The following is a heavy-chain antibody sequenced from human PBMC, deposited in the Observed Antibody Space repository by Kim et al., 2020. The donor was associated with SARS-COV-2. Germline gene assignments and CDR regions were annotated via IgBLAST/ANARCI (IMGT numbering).Heavy chain of an antibody. CDR3: ATLGSRNGYYYYGMDV. CDR1: GYTFTSYG. Sequence: ASVKVSCKASGYTFTSYGISWVRQAPGQGLEWMGWISAYNGNTNYAQKLQGRVTMTTDTSTSTAYMELRSLRSDDTAVYYCATLGSRNGYYYYGMDVWGQGTTVTVSS. J-gene: IGHJ6*02. V-gene: IGHV1-18*01. D-gene: IGHD1-1*01. CDR2: ISAYNGNT.